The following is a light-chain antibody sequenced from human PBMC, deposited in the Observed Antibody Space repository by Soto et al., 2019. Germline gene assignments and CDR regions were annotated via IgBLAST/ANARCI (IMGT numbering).Light chain of an antibody. Sequence: GDRVTMTCRASESISTWLAWYQQKPGKAPKLLIYKASNLETGVPSRFSGSGSGTDFTLTISSLQPEDFATYYCQQSYSTPITFGQGTRLEI. CDR1: ESISTW. CDR3: QQSYSTPIT. J-gene: IGKJ5*01. CDR2: KAS. V-gene: IGKV1-5*03.